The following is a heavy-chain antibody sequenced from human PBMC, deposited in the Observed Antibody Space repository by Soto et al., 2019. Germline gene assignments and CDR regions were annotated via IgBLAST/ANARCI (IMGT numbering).Heavy chain of an antibody. J-gene: IGHJ5*02. CDR2: ISYHGINT. Sequence: QVQLVESGGGVVQPGGSLRLSCAASGFTFSSYGMHWVRQAPGKGLEWVAVISYHGINTHYADSVKGRFTISRDNYKNTQYLHMNSLRPEDTAVYYCAKTGDSGYDWGWFDPWGQGTLVTVSS. V-gene: IGHV3-30*18. CDR1: GFTFSSYG. CDR3: AKTGDSGYDWGWFDP. D-gene: IGHD5-12*01.